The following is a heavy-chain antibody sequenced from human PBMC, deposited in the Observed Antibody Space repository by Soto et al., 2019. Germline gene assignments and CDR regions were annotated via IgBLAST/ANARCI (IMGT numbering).Heavy chain of an antibody. CDR3: ARVRTSMIVVVNDY. J-gene: IGHJ4*02. D-gene: IGHD3-22*01. Sequence: QPGGSLRLSCTVSGFTFGDYAMSWVRQAPGKGLEWVGFIKSHVYGGSTQYAASVRGRFTISRDDSKSIAYLQMNSLKTEDTAVYYCARVRTSMIVVVNDYWGQGTLVTVSS. CDR2: IKSHVYGGST. CDR1: GFTFGDYA. V-gene: IGHV3-49*04.